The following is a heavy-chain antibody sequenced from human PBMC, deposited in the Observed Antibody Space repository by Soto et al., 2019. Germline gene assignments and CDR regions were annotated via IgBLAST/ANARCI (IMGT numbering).Heavy chain of an antibody. J-gene: IGHJ5*02. Sequence: ASVKVSCKASGYTFTSYGISWVRQAPGQGLEWMGWISAYNGNTNYAQKLQGRVTMTTDTSTSTAYMELRSLRSDDTAVYYCARDLVGYCSSTSCHSRLPWFDPWGQGTLVTVSS. V-gene: IGHV1-18*01. CDR2: ISAYNGNT. CDR3: ARDLVGYCSSTSCHSRLPWFDP. D-gene: IGHD2-2*01. CDR1: GYTFTSYG.